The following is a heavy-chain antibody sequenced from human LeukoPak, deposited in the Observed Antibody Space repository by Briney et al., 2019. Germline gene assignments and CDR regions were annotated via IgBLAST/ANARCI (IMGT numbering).Heavy chain of an antibody. J-gene: IGHJ4*02. CDR1: SFSFSDFW. Sequence: GGSLRLSCVASSFSFSDFWMSWVRHRPGKELEWVVTIKRFGSEKTYLDSVKGRFTISRDDSKSSLSLQMNNLGADDSGLYYCARSSSQGFDYFDYWGQGALVTVSS. V-gene: IGHV3-7*01. CDR2: IKRFGSEK. D-gene: IGHD3-10*01. CDR3: ARSSSQGFDYFDY.